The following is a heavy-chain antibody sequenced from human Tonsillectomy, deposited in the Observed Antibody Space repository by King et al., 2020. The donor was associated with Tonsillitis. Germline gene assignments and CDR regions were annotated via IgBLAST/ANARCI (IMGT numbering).Heavy chain of an antibody. J-gene: IGHJ5*02. CDR2: IRSKANSYAT. V-gene: IGHV3-73*02. Sequence: VQLVESGGGLVQPGGSLKLSCAASGFIFSGSAIHWVRQASGKGLEWVGRIRSKANSYATEYAASVKGRFIISRDDSTNTAYLQMNSLKTEETAMYYCTIPSIISGFGGFDPWGQGTLVTVSS. CDR3: TIPSIISGFGGFDP. CDR1: GFIFSGSA. D-gene: IGHD3-16*01.